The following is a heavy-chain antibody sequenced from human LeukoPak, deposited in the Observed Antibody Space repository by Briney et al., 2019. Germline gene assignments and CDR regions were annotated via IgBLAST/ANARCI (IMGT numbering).Heavy chain of an antibody. Sequence: GGSLRLSCAASGFTFSSYSMNWVRQAPGKGLEWVSYISSSSSTIYYADSVKGRFTISRDNAKNSLYLQMNSLRAEDTALYYCAKDREWELVKGYFDYWGQGTLVTVSS. D-gene: IGHD1-26*01. CDR3: AKDREWELVKGYFDY. J-gene: IGHJ4*02. V-gene: IGHV3-48*04. CDR1: GFTFSSYS. CDR2: ISSSSSTI.